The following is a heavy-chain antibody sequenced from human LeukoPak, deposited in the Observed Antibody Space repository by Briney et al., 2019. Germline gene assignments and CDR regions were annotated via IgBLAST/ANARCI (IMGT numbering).Heavy chain of an antibody. CDR2: ISRSGGST. CDR1: GFTFSSYA. V-gene: IGHV3-23*01. D-gene: IGHD3-16*01. J-gene: IGHJ4*02. CDR3: ARDSRSFIVMITEPRKNLVDY. Sequence: GGSLRLSCAASGFTFSSYATSWVRQAPGKGLEWVSGISRSGGSTYYADSVKGRFTISRDNSKNTLYLQMNSLRVEDTAVYYCARDSRSFIVMITEPRKNLVDYWGQGTLVTVSS.